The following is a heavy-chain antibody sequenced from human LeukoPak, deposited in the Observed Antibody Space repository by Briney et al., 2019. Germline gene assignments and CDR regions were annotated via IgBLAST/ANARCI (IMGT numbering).Heavy chain of an antibody. D-gene: IGHD1-20*01. Sequence: ASVKVSCKASGYTFTGYYMHWVRRAPGQGLEWMGWINPNSGGTNYAQKYQGRVTMTRDTSISTAYMELSRLRSDDTAVYYCARVTDLDAFDIWGQGTMVTVSS. CDR3: ARVTDLDAFDI. J-gene: IGHJ3*02. V-gene: IGHV1-2*02. CDR1: GYTFTGYY. CDR2: INPNSGGT.